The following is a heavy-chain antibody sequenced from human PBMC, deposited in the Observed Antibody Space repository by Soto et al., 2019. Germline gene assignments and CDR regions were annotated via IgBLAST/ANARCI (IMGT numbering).Heavy chain of an antibody. V-gene: IGHV1-18*01. CDR2: ISAYNGNT. CDR3: ARGAGGGSDFATEGDY. CDR1: GYTFTSYG. Sequence: QVQLVQSGAEVKKPGASVKVSCKASGYTFTSYGISWVRQAPGQGLEWMGWISAYNGNTNYAQKLQGRVTMTTDTAESTGHRGGGTRRSDDTAVYYWARGAGGGSDFATEGDYWGQGTLVTVSS. J-gene: IGHJ4*02. D-gene: IGHD3-10*01.